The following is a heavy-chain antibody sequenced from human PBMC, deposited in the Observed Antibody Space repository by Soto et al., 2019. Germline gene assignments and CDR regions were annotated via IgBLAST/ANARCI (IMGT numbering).Heavy chain of an antibody. CDR2: IYYSGST. V-gene: IGHV4-30-4*01. CDR3: ARANPYSWNDWGYDYYGRDV. CDR1: GGSISSGDYY. D-gene: IGHD1-20*01. J-gene: IGHJ6*02. Sequence: QVQLQESGPGLVKPSQTLSLTCTVSGGSISSGDYYWSWIRQPPGKGLEWIGYIYYSGSTYYNPSLKSRVTISVDTSKTQYSLKRSSVTAADTAVYYCARANPYSWNDWGYDYYGRDVWGQGTTVTVAS.